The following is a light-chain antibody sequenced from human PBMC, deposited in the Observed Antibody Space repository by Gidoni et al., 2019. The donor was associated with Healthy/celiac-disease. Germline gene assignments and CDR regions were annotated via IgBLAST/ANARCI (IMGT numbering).Light chain of an antibody. CDR3: QQRSNWPLT. CDR1: QSVSSY. V-gene: IGKV3-11*01. J-gene: IGKJ4*01. Sequence: EMVLTQSPATLSLSPGERATISCRASQSVSSYLAWYQQKPGQAPRLLIYDASNRATGIPARFSGSGSGTDFTLTISSLEPEDFAVSYCQQRSNWPLTFGGGTKVEI. CDR2: DAS.